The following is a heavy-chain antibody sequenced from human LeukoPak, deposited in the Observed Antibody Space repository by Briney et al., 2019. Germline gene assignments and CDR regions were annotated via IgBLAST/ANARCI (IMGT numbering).Heavy chain of an antibody. Sequence: GRSLRLSRAASGFTFSSYGMHCVRQAPGKGLEWVAFIRYDGSNKYYADSVKRRFTISRDNSKKTLYLQMNSLRAEDTAVYYCAKHQQWLWYGMDVWGQGTTVTVSS. CDR2: IRYDGSNK. D-gene: IGHD6-19*01. CDR3: AKHQQWLWYGMDV. CDR1: GFTFSSYG. J-gene: IGHJ6*02. V-gene: IGHV3-30*02.